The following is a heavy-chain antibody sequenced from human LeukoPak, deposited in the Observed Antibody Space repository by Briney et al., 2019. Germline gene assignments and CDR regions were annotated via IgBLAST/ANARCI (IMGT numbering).Heavy chain of an antibody. Sequence: SETLSLTCTVSGGSISSYYWSWIRQPPGKGPEWIGYIYYSGSTNYNPSLKSRVTISVDTSKNQFSLKLSSVTAADTAVYYCARSYYDILTGYYTNFDYWGQGTLVTVSS. D-gene: IGHD3-9*01. J-gene: IGHJ4*02. CDR2: IYYSGST. CDR3: ARSYYDILTGYYTNFDY. V-gene: IGHV4-59*01. CDR1: GGSISSYY.